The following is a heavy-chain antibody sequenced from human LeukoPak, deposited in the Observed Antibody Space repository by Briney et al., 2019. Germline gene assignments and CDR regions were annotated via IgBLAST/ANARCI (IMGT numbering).Heavy chain of an antibody. CDR2: IYYSGST. Sequence: SETLSLTCTVSGYSISSISRTYYWGWVRQSPGKGLEWIGYIYYSGSTNYNPSLKSRVTISVDTSKNQFSLKLSSVTAADTAVYYCARGLRYCSGGSCAGGAFDIWGQGTMVTVSS. CDR3: ARGLRYCSGGSCAGGAFDI. CDR1: GYSISSISRTYY. D-gene: IGHD2-15*01. V-gene: IGHV4-61*05. J-gene: IGHJ3*02.